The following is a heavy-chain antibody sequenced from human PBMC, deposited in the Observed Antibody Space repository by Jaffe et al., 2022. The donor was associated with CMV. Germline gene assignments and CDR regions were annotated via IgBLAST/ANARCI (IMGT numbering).Heavy chain of an antibody. CDR2: IWYDGSNK. CDR1: GFTFSTYG. Sequence: QVQLVESGGGVVQPGRSLRLSCAASGFTFSTYGMHWVRQAPGKGLEWVAVIWYDGSNKYYADSVKGRFTISRDNSKNTLYLQMNSLRAEDTAVYYCARPGLTVPGNTYYFDYWGQGTLVTVSS. CDR3: ARPGLTVPGNTYYFDY. V-gene: IGHV3-33*08. D-gene: IGHD6-19*01. J-gene: IGHJ4*02.